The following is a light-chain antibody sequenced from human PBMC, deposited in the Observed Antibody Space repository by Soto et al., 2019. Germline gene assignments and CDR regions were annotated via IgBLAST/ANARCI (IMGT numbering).Light chain of an antibody. CDR2: GAS. CDR1: QSVGSN. Sequence: EIVMTQSPATLSVSPGERATLSCRASQSVGSNLAWYQQKPGQAPRLLIYGASTRATGFPARFSGSGSGTEFTLNIRSLQSEDFAVYHCQQYNNWPRTLGQGTKVEIQ. J-gene: IGKJ1*01. CDR3: QQYNNWPRT. V-gene: IGKV3-15*01.